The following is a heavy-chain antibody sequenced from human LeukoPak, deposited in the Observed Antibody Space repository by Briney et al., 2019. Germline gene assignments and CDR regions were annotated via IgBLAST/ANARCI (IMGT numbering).Heavy chain of an antibody. CDR1: GHTFTSYD. Sequence: ASVKVSCKASGHTFTSYDINWVRQATGQGLEWMGWMDPNSGNTGYAQKFQGRVTMTRTTSRSTAYMELSSLRSEDTALYYCARFSRYCSSTSCYLYGMDVWGQGTTVTVSS. CDR2: MDPNSGNT. CDR3: ARFSRYCSSTSCYLYGMDV. J-gene: IGHJ6*02. V-gene: IGHV1-8*01. D-gene: IGHD2-2*01.